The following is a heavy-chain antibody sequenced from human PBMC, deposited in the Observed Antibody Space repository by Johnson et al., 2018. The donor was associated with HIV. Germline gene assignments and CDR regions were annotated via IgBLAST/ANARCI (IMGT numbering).Heavy chain of an antibody. V-gene: IGHV3-30*02. CDR1: GFTFSSYG. J-gene: IGHJ3*02. Sequence: QVLLVESGGGVVQPGGSLILSCAASGFTFSSYGMHWVRQAPGKGLEWVAFIRYDGSNKYYADSVKGRFTISRDNSKNTLYLQMNSLRAEDTAVYYCASQGAPAFDIWGQGTMVTVSS. CDR2: IRYDGSNK. CDR3: ASQGAPAFDI.